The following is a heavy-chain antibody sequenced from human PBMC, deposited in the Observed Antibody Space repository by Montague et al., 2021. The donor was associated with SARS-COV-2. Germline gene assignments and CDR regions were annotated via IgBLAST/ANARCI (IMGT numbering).Heavy chain of an antibody. CDR1: GGSISSYY. Sequence: SETLSLTCTVSGGSISSYYWSWIRQPPGKGLEWIGYIYYSGSTNYNPSLKSRVTISVDTSKNQFSLKLSSVTAADTAVYYRARGSHYYDSSGYYFDYWGQGTLVTVSS. D-gene: IGHD3-22*01. CDR3: ARGSHYYDSSGYYFDY. J-gene: IGHJ4*02. V-gene: IGHV4-59*01. CDR2: IYYSGST.